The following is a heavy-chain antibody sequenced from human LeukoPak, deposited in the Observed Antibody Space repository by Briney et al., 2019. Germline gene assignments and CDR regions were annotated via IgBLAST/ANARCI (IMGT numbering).Heavy chain of an antibody. CDR1: GYTFTGYY. V-gene: IGHV1-2*02. D-gene: IGHD3-10*01. Sequence: ALVKVSCKASGYTFTGYYMHWVRQAPGQGLEWMGWINPNSGGTNYAQKFQGRVTMTRDTSISTAYMELSRLRSDDTAVYYCARNYYGSGSSLDYWGQGTLVTVSS. CDR2: INPNSGGT. CDR3: ARNYYGSGSSLDY. J-gene: IGHJ4*02.